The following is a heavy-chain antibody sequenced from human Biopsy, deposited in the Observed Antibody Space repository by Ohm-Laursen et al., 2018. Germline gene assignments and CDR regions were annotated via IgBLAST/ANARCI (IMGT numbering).Heavy chain of an antibody. Sequence: VASVKVSCKASGYTFTDYDIIWVRQATGQGPEWMGWMNPKSGKTGYEQKFRGRVTMTSDASISTAYMELSSLGSEDTAAYYCARAARNQLVSEYWGQGTLVTVSS. V-gene: IGHV1-8*01. D-gene: IGHD1-1*01. J-gene: IGHJ4*02. CDR3: ARAARNQLVSEY. CDR1: GYTFTDYD. CDR2: MNPKSGKT.